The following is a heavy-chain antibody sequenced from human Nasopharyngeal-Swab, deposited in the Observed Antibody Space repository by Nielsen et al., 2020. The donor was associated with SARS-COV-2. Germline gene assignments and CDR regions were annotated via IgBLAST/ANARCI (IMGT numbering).Heavy chain of an antibody. D-gene: IGHD5-12*01. V-gene: IGHV1-8*01. Sequence: ASVKVSCKASGYTFTSYEINWVRQATGQGLEWMGWMNPNSGNTGYAQKFQGRVTMTRNTSISTAYMELSSLRSEDTAVYYCARGFIVATIFHYYYYMDVWGKGTTVTVSS. CDR2: MNPNSGNT. CDR3: ARGFIVATIFHYYYYMDV. J-gene: IGHJ6*03. CDR1: GYTFTSYE.